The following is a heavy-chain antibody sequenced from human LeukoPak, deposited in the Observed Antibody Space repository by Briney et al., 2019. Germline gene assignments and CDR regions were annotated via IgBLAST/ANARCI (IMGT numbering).Heavy chain of an antibody. V-gene: IGHV1-3*01. CDR3: ARGAGYSSGWYHI. Sequence: ASVKVSCTASGYTFTSYAMHWVRQAPGQRLEWMGWINAGNGNTKYSQKFQGRVTITRDTSASTAYMELSSLGSEDTAVYYCARGAGYSSGWYHIWGQGTMVTVSS. CDR2: INAGNGNT. CDR1: GYTFTSYA. D-gene: IGHD6-19*01. J-gene: IGHJ3*02.